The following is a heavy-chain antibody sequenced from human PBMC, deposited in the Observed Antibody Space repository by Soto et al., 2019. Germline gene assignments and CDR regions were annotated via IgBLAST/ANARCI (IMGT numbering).Heavy chain of an antibody. V-gene: IGHV1-18*01. CDR2: ISAYNGNT. D-gene: IGHD3-10*01. CDR1: GYTFTSYG. Sequence: VQLVQSGAEVKKPGASVKVSCKASGYTFTSYGISWVRQAPGQGLEWMGWISAYNGNTNYAQKLQGRVTMTTDTSTSTAYMELRSLRSDDTAVYYCARVRDTMVRGATLDFDYWGQGTLVTVSS. J-gene: IGHJ4*02. CDR3: ARVRDTMVRGATLDFDY.